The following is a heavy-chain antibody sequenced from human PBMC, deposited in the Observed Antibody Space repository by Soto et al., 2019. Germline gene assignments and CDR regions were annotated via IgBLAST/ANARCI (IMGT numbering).Heavy chain of an antibody. CDR2: INYSGST. CDR3: ARQEWLGLYNWFDP. V-gene: IGHV4-34*01. CDR1: GGSFSGYY. Sequence: PSETLSLTCAVYGGSFSGYYWSRIRQPPGKGLEWIGEINYSGSTNYNPPLKSRVTISVDTSKNQFSLKLSSVTAADTAVYYCARQEWLGLYNWFDPWGQGTLVTVSS. D-gene: IGHD6-19*01. J-gene: IGHJ5*02.